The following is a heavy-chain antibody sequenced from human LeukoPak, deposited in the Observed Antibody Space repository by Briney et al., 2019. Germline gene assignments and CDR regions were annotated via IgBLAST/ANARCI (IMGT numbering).Heavy chain of an antibody. Sequence: GGSLRLSCAASGFTFSGFSMSWVRQSPTKGLEWVANIKQDGSERYYVDSVKGRFTISRDNAKNSLSLQVNNLRVEDTAVYYCARAGSHWHYVYWGQGTVVTVSS. J-gene: IGHJ4*02. V-gene: IGHV3-7*01. D-gene: IGHD3-10*01. CDR2: IKQDGSER. CDR3: ARAGSHWHYVY. CDR1: GFTFSGFS.